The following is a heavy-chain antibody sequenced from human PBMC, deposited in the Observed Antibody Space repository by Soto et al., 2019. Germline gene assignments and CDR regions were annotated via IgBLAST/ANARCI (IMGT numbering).Heavy chain of an antibody. CDR2: IIPIFGTA. J-gene: IGHJ4*02. V-gene: IGHV1-69*01. CDR3: ARDGYNAGFDY. CDR1: GGTFSSYA. Sequence: QVQLVQSGAEVKKPGSSVKVSCKASGGTFSSYAISWVRQAPGQGLEWMGGIIPIFGTANYAQKYQGRVTITADESTSTAYMERSSLRSEDTAVYYCARDGYNAGFDYWGQGTLVTVSS. D-gene: IGHD5-12*01.